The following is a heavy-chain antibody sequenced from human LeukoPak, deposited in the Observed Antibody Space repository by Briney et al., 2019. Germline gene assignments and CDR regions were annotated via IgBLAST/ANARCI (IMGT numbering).Heavy chain of an antibody. CDR1: GFTFSAYA. J-gene: IGHJ4*02. D-gene: IGHD3-10*01. Sequence: GGSLRLSCAASGFTFSAYAMSWVRQAPGKGLEWVSGISGTDGDTWYEDSAKGRFTISRDNSQNTLYLQMNSLRAEDTAVYYCAKSAAGYGPTSFRFDYWGQGTLVTVSS. CDR2: ISGTDGDT. CDR3: AKSAAGYGPTSFRFDY. V-gene: IGHV3-23*01.